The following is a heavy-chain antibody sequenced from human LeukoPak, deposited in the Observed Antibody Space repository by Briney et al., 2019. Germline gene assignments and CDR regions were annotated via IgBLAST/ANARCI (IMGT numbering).Heavy chain of an antibody. Sequence: GRSPRLSCAASGFTFSSYAMHWVRQAPGKGLDWVAVITDDGSYKDYVDSVKGRFTISRDNSKNTLYLQMNSLRAEDAAVYYCARPGRDGYDYYHYYYMDVWGKGTTVTVSS. CDR3: ARPGRDGYDYYHYYYMDV. CDR1: GFTFSSYA. CDR2: ITDDGSYK. V-gene: IGHV3-30*01. D-gene: IGHD5-24*01. J-gene: IGHJ6*03.